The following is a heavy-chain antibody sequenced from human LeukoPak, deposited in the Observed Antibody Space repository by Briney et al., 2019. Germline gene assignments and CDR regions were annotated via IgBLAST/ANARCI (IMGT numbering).Heavy chain of an antibody. Sequence: ASVKVSCKASGYTFTGYYMQWVRQAPGQGLEWMGRINPNSGGTNYAQKFQGRVTMTRDTSISTAYMELSRLRSDDTAVYYCAREVGGYCTNGVCYTFDYWGQGTLVTVSS. J-gene: IGHJ4*02. D-gene: IGHD2-8*01. CDR1: GYTFTGYY. V-gene: IGHV1-2*06. CDR3: AREVGGYCTNGVCYTFDY. CDR2: INPNSGGT.